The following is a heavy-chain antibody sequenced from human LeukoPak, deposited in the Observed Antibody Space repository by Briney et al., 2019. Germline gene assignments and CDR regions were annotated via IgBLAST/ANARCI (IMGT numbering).Heavy chain of an antibody. CDR2: IHYNGNT. V-gene: IGHV4-59*08. CDR1: GGSISSYY. D-gene: IGHD1-26*01. CDR3: ARHISSGGTYAHFDY. Sequence: SETLSLTCTVSGGSISSYYWSWIRQPPGKGLEWIGCIHYNGNTNYNPSLESRVTMSLDTSENQVPLKLTSVTAADTAVYYCARHISSGGTYAHFDYWGQGTLVTVSS. J-gene: IGHJ4*02.